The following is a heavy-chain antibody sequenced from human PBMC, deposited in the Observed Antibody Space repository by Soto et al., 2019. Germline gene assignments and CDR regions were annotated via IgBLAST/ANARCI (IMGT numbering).Heavy chain of an antibody. Sequence: SGPTLVNPTQTLTLTCTFSGFSLSTSGVGVGWIRQPPGKALEWLALIYWNDDKRYSPSLKSRLTITKDTSKNQVVLTMTNMDPVDTATYYFSQSGYSYGSLDYWGQGTLVTVSS. CDR3: SQSGYSYGSLDY. D-gene: IGHD5-18*01. J-gene: IGHJ4*02. CDR1: GFSLSTSGVG. V-gene: IGHV2-5*01. CDR2: IYWNDDK.